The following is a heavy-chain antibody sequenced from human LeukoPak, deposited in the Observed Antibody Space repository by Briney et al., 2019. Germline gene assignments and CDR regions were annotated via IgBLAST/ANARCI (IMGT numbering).Heavy chain of an antibody. D-gene: IGHD6-13*01. CDR2: IYYSGST. CDR3: ARTQQLRYYYYYMDV. CDR1: GGSISSYY. V-gene: IGHV4-59*01. J-gene: IGHJ6*03. Sequence: PSETLSLTCTLSGGSISSYYWSWIRQPPGKGLEWIGYIYYSGSTNYNPSLKSRVTISVDTSKNQFSLKLSSVTAADTAVYYCARTQQLRYYYYYMDVWGKGTTVTVSS.